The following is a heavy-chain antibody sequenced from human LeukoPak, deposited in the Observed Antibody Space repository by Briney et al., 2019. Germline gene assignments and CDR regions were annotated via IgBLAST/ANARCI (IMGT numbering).Heavy chain of an antibody. D-gene: IGHD6-13*01. CDR2: IIPIFGTG. CDR1: GGTFSSYA. CDR3: ARSEQQLASEY. V-gene: IGHV1-69*13. Sequence: SVKVSCKASGGTFSSYAISWVRQAPGQGLEWMGGIIPIFGTGNYAQKFQGRVTITADESTSTAYMEMSSLRSEDTAVYYCARSEQQLASEYWGQGTLVTVSS. J-gene: IGHJ4*02.